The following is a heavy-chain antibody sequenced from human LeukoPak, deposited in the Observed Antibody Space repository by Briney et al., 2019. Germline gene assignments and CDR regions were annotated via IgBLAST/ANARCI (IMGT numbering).Heavy chain of an antibody. CDR1: GFTFSGSA. CDR3: TRVVGAMMGNWGFDY. J-gene: IGHJ4*02. Sequence: GGSLRLSCAASGFTFSGSAMHWVRQASGKGLEWVGRIRSKANSYATAYAASVKGRFTISRDDSKNTAYLQMNSLKTEDTAVYYCTRVVGAMMGNWGFDYWGQGTLVTVSS. CDR2: IRSKANSYAT. V-gene: IGHV3-73*01. D-gene: IGHD7-27*01.